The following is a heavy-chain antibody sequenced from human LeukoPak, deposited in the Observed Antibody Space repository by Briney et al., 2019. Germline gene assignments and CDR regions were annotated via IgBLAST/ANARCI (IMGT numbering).Heavy chain of an antibody. D-gene: IGHD3-22*01. CDR1: GYTFNKYS. J-gene: IGHJ4*02. CDR2: ISAYNGNT. V-gene: IGHV1-18*04. Sequence: ASVKVSCKASGYTFNKYSISWVRQAPGQGLEWMGWISAYNGNTNYAQKLQGRVTMTTDTSTSTAYMELRSLRSDDTAVYYCARFYYDSSGYYLYYFDYWGQGTLVTVSS. CDR3: ARFYYDSSGYYLYYFDY.